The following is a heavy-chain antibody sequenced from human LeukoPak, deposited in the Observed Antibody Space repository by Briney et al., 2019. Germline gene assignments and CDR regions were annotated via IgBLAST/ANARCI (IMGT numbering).Heavy chain of an antibody. J-gene: IGHJ4*02. V-gene: IGHV4-34*01. D-gene: IGHD3-10*01. CDR2: INHSGST. Sequence: PSETLSLTCAVYGGSFSGYYWNWIRQPPGKGLEWIGEINHSGSTNYNPSLKSRVTISVDTSKNQFSLKLSSVTAADTAVYYCARKDGSGSRISDYWGQGTLVTVSS. CDR1: GGSFSGYY. CDR3: ARKDGSGSRISDY.